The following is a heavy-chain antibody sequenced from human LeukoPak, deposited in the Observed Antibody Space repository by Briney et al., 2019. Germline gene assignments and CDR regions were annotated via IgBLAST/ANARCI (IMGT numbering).Heavy chain of an antibody. V-gene: IGHV4-34*01. Sequence: KPSETLSLTYAVYGGSFSGYYWSWIRQPPGKGLEWIGEINHSGSTNYNPSLKSRVTISVDTSKNQFSLKLSSVTAADTAVYYCARVPRQWPGTRIDYWGQGTLVTVSS. CDR3: ARVPRQWPGTRIDY. D-gene: IGHD6-19*01. J-gene: IGHJ4*02. CDR1: GGSFSGYY. CDR2: INHSGST.